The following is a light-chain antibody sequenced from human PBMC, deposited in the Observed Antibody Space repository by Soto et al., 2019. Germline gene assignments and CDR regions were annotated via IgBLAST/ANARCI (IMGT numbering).Light chain of an antibody. CDR3: SSYITSAIVV. CDR1: SSDVPGSNS. J-gene: IGLJ2*01. V-gene: IGLV2-14*01. Sequence: QAVLTQPASVSASRGQSITISCTGTSSDVPGSNSVSWYQQHPGKAPILIIFDVFKRPSGVSDRFSASKSGNTASLTISGLLAEDEADYYCSSYITSAIVVFGGVTKVTVL. CDR2: DVF.